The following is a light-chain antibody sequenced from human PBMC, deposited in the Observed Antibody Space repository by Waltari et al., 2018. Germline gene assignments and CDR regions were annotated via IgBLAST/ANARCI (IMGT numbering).Light chain of an antibody. CDR1: SGHSSNI. V-gene: IGLV4-69*01. CDR2: VNRDGSH. J-gene: IGLJ3*02. Sequence: QLVLTQSPSASASLGASVKLTCTLSSGHSSNIIAWHQQQPEKGPRYLMKVNRDGSHSKGDWIPDRFSGSSSGAERYRTISSLQSEDEADYYCQTGGHGTWVFGGGTKLTVL. CDR3: QTGGHGTWV.